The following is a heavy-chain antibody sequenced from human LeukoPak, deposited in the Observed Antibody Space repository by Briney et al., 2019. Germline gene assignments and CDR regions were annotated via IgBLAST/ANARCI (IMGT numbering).Heavy chain of an antibody. J-gene: IGHJ4*02. CDR3: ARDSQAYHDFWSGDFDY. V-gene: IGHV1-18*01. D-gene: IGHD3-3*01. CDR2: ISAYNGNT. Sequence: ASVKVSCKASGYTFTSYGISWVRQAPGQGLEWMGWISAYNGNTNYAQQLQGRVTMTTDTSTSTAYMELRSLRSDDTAVYYCARDSQAYHDFWSGDFDYWGQGTLVTVSS. CDR1: GYTFTSYG.